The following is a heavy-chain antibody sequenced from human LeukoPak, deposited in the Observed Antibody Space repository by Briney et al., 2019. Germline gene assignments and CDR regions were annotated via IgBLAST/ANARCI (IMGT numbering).Heavy chain of an antibody. D-gene: IGHD3-3*01. CDR1: GYTFTSYD. CDR2: MNPNSGNT. Sequence: ASVKVSCKASGYTFTSYDINWVRQATGQGLEWMGWMNPNSGNTGYAQKFQGRVTMTRNTSISTAYMELSSLRSEDTAVYYCARAKASRRTIFGVVISTNWFDPWGQGTLVTVSS. J-gene: IGHJ5*02. CDR3: ARAKASRRTIFGVVISTNWFDP. V-gene: IGHV1-8*01.